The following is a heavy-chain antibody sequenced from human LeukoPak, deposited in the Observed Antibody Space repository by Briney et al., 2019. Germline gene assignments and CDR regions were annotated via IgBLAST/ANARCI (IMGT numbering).Heavy chain of an antibody. CDR1: GYTFTGYY. CDR3: ASVDDSSGYYDSYFDY. V-gene: IGHV1-2*06. J-gene: IGHJ4*02. CDR2: INPNSGGT. D-gene: IGHD3-22*01. Sequence: ASVKVSCKASGYTFTGYYMHWVRQAPGQGLEWMGRINPNSGGTNYAQKFQGRVTMTRDTSISTAYVELSRLRSDDTAVYYCASVDDSSGYYDSYFDYWGQGTLVTVSS.